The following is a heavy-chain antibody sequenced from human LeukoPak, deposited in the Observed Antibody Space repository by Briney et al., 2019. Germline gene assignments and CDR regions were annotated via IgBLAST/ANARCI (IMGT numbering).Heavy chain of an antibody. J-gene: IGHJ4*02. D-gene: IGHD5-12*01. Sequence: SVKVSCKASGYTFTGYYMHWVRQAPGQGLEWMGWINPNSGGTKYAQKFQGRVTMTRDTSITTAYMELSWLRSDDTAVYYCARELVATMVDYWGQGTLVTVSS. V-gene: IGHV1-2*02. CDR3: ARELVATMVDY. CDR1: GYTFTGYY. CDR2: INPNSGGT.